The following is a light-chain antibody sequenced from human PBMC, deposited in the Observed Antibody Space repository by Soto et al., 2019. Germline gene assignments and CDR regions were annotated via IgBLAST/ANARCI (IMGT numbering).Light chain of an antibody. CDR3: QQSDTDRT. V-gene: IGKV1-5*01. CDR1: QSISTW. J-gene: IGKJ1*01. Sequence: DSQMKQPLCTLSASLGDRVTXTCRASQSISTWLAWYQQKPGKAPKLLIYDASSLQSGVPSRFRGSGSGTEFTLTISSLQPEDFATYYCQQSDTDRTFAQSTKLDIK. CDR2: DAS.